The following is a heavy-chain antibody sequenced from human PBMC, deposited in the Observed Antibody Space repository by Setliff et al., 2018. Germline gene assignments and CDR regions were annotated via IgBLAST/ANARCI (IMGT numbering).Heavy chain of an antibody. CDR1: RFASSAYD. Sequence: PGGSLRLSCAASRFASSAYDMNWVRQTPGKGLEWVSAVSPGGDITYYPDSVKGRFTVSRDNSKNMLFLQMNSLGAEDTAVYYCAKPRSGSYPRAFDMWGQGTMVTVSS. J-gene: IGHJ3*02. V-gene: IGHV3-23*01. CDR3: AKPRSGSYPRAFDM. D-gene: IGHD1-26*01. CDR2: VSPGGDIT.